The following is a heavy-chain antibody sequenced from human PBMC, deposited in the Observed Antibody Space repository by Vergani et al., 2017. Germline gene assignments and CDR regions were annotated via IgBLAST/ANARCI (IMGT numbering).Heavy chain of an antibody. Sequence: QVQLVQSGAEVKKPGASVKFSCKASGYTFTSYYMHWVRQAPGQGLEWMGIINPSGGSTSYAQKFQGRVTMTRDTSTSTVYMELSSLRSEDTAVYCCARALPHTSGLDYWGQGTLVTVSS. J-gene: IGHJ4*02. CDR2: INPSGGST. CDR1: GYTFTSYY. V-gene: IGHV1-46*01. D-gene: IGHD3-16*01. CDR3: ARALPHTSGLDY.